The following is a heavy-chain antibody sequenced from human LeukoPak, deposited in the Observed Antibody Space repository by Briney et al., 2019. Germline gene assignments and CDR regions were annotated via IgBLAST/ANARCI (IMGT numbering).Heavy chain of an antibody. D-gene: IGHD3-3*01. Sequence: QPGGSLRLSCVASGFTFGKYRMSWVRQAPGKGLEWVANIKLDGSEKNYVDSVKGRFTISRDNTKNSLYLQMNSLRVEDTAVYYCVRGPFWSGYFDLWGQGTLVTVSS. CDR2: IKLDGSEK. CDR1: GFTFGKYR. J-gene: IGHJ5*02. CDR3: VRGPFWSGYFDL. V-gene: IGHV3-7*03.